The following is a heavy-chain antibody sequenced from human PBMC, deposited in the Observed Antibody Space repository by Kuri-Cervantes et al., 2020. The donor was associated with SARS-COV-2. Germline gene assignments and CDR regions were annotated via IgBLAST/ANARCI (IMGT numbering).Heavy chain of an antibody. CDR2: IKQDGSEK. Sequence: LSLTCAASGFTFSSYWMSWVRQAPGKGLEWVANIKQDGSEKYYVDSVKGRFTISRDNSKNTLYLQMNSLRAEDTAVYYCARGDAFDIWGQGTMVTVSS. V-gene: IGHV3-7*01. J-gene: IGHJ3*02. CDR3: ARGDAFDI. CDR1: GFTFSSYW.